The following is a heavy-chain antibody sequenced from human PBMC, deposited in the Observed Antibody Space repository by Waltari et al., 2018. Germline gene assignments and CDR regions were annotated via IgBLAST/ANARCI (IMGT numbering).Heavy chain of an antibody. Sequence: EVQVVESGGGLVQPGGSLGLSCVPYGFTFSNYETNWVRQAPGKGLEWVSYISNSGSTTYYADSVKGRFTISRDNAKNSMYLEMDSLRAEDTAVYYCARPSTEYYYYYYYMDVWGKGTTVTVS. CDR3: ARPSTEYYYYYYYMDV. CDR2: ISNSGSTT. V-gene: IGHV3-48*03. J-gene: IGHJ6*03. CDR1: GFTFSNYE.